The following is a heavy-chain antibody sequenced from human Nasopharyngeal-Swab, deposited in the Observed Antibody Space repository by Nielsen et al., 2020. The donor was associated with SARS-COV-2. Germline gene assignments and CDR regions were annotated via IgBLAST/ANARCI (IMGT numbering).Heavy chain of an antibody. CDR2: ITGSGATI. J-gene: IGHJ4*02. Sequence: GESLKISCAASGFTFSTYAMTWVRQAPGKGLEWVSSITGSGATIYYSGSVKGRFTISRDNSKNTLYLQLNSLRAEDTALYYCARRINWSDFGGTYFDYWGQGRMVTVSS. D-gene: IGHD3-16*01. CDR3: ARRINWSDFGGTYFDY. V-gene: IGHV3-23*01. CDR1: GFTFSTYA.